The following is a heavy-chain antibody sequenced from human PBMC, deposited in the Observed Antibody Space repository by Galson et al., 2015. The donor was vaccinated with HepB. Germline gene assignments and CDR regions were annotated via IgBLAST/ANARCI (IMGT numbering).Heavy chain of an antibody. V-gene: IGHV1-2*04. Sequence: SVKVSCKASGYTFTGYYMHWVRQAPGQGLEWMGWINPNSGGTNYAQKFQGWVTMTRDTSISTAYMELSRLRSDDTAVYYCARGGIVVVPAALSYMDVWGKGTTVTVSS. CDR2: INPNSGGT. D-gene: IGHD2-2*01. J-gene: IGHJ6*03. CDR1: GYTFTGYY. CDR3: ARGGIVVVPAALSYMDV.